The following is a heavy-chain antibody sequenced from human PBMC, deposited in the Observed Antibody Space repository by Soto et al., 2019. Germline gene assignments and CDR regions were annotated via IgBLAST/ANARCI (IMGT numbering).Heavy chain of an antibody. D-gene: IGHD5-18*01. CDR3: AKGGYSHGYIDH. CDR2: ITSSGATT. Sequence: GGSLRLSCAASGFTFISYAMSWVRQVPGKGLEWASSITSSGATTYYADSVKGRFIISRDNSKNTLHLQMNSLRAEDTAVYYCAKGGYSHGYIDHWGQGTLVTVAS. CDR1: GFTFISYA. J-gene: IGHJ4*02. V-gene: IGHV3-23*01.